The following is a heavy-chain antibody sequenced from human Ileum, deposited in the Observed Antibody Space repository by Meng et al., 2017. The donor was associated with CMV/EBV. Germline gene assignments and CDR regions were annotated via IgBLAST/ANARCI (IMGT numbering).Heavy chain of an antibody. CDR2: ISSSSSYI. CDR1: GFTFSSYS. J-gene: IGHJ4*01. D-gene: IGHD2-2*01. CDR3: ARDCSSTSCYGYFDY. V-gene: IGHV3-21*01. Sequence: GGSLRLSCAGSGFTFSSYSMNWVRQAPGKGLEWVSSISSSSSYIYYADSVKGRFTISRDNAKNSLYLQMNSLRAEDTAVYYCARDCSSTSCYGYFDYWGHGTQVNGAS.